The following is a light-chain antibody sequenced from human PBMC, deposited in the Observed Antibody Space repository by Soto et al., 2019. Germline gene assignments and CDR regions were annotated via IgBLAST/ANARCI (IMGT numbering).Light chain of an antibody. V-gene: IGKV1-39*01. Sequence: DIQMTQSPSSVSASVGDRVTITCRASQRISSYLNWYQQKPGKAPKLLIYAASTLQSGVPSRFSGSGSGTDFTLTISCLQSEDFATYYCQQYYSYPRTFGQGTKVDIK. CDR3: QQYYSYPRT. CDR2: AAS. J-gene: IGKJ1*01. CDR1: QRISSY.